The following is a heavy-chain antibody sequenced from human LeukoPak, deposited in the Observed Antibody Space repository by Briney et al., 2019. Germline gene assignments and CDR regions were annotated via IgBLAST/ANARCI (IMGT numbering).Heavy chain of an antibody. V-gene: IGHV4-59*01. CDR1: GGSISSYF. D-gene: IGHD6-6*01. CDR3: ARATGEYSSSRPLDY. J-gene: IGHJ4*02. CDR2: IYYSGST. Sequence: SETLSLTCTVSGGSISSYFWSWLRQPPGKGLEWIGYIYYSGSTNYNPSLKSRVTISVDTSKNQFSLKLSSVTAADTAAYYCARATGEYSSSRPLDYWGQGTLVTVSS.